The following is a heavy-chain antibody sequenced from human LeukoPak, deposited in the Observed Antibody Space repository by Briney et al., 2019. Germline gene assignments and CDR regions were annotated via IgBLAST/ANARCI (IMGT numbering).Heavy chain of an antibody. J-gene: IGHJ3*02. Sequence: PSETLSLTCTVSGGSISSSSYYWGWIRQPPGKGLEWIGSIYYSGSTYYNPSLKSRDTISVDTSKNQFSLKLSSVTAADTAVYYCARRCWEGGWSAFDIWGQGTMVTVSS. CDR1: GGSISSSSYY. D-gene: IGHD1-26*01. V-gene: IGHV4-39*01. CDR3: ARRCWEGGWSAFDI. CDR2: IYYSGST.